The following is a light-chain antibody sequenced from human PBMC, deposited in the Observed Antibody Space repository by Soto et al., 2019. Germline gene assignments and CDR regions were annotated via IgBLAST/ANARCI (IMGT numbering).Light chain of an antibody. CDR3: GSYTTTSTYV. CDR1: SSDVGGYNY. CDR2: EVS. V-gene: IGLV2-14*01. Sequence: QSVLTQPASASGSPGQSITISCTGTSSDVGGYNYVSWYQHHPGKAPKLMIYEVSNRPSGVSNRFSGSKSGNTASLTISGLQPEYEADYYCGSYTTTSTYVFGSGTKVTVL. J-gene: IGLJ1*01.